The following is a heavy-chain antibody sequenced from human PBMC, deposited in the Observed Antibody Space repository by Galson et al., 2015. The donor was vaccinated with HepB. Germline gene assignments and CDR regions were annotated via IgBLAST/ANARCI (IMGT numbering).Heavy chain of an antibody. Sequence: ETLSLTCTVSGGSISSSSYYWGWIRQPPGKGLEWIGSIYYSGSTYHNPSLKSRVTISVDTSKNQFSLKLSSVTAADTTVYYCARQLTTVTTNWFDPWGQGTLVTVSS. CDR1: GGSISSSSYY. CDR3: ARQLTTVTTNWFDP. CDR2: IYYSGST. J-gene: IGHJ5*02. D-gene: IGHD4-17*01. V-gene: IGHV4-39*01.